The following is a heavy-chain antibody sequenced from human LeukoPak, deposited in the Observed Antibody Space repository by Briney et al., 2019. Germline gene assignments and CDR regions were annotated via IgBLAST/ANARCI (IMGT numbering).Heavy chain of an antibody. CDR1: GGSISSSSYY. V-gene: IGHV4-39*07. J-gene: IGHJ5*02. Sequence: SETLSLTCTVSGGSISSSSYYWGWIRQPPGKGLEWIGSIYYSGSTYYNPSLKSRVTISVDTSKSQFSLKLSSVTAADTAVYYCARWGTYASTSNWFDPWGQGTLVTVSS. CDR3: ARWGTYASTSNWFDP. CDR2: IYYSGST. D-gene: IGHD2-2*01.